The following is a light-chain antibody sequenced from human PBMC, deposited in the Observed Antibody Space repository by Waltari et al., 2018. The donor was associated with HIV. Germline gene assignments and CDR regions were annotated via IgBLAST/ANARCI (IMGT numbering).Light chain of an antibody. V-gene: IGLV1-44*01. CDR2: SNN. Sequence: QSALTQPPSASGTPGQRVTISCSGSSSSIGNYTINWYRQLPGMAPKLLIYSNNQRPSGVPDRFSGSKSGTSASLAISGLQSEDEADYSCSTWDASLNGWVFGGGTKLTVL. CDR3: STWDASLNGWV. CDR1: SSSIGNYT. J-gene: IGLJ3*02.